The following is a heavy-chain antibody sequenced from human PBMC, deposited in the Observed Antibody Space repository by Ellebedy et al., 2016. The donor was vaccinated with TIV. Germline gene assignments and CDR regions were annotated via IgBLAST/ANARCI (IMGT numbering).Heavy chain of an antibody. CDR3: ARTQWELGSGPGIDY. CDR1: GGSVSSGSYY. CDR2: IYYSGST. D-gene: IGHD1-26*01. V-gene: IGHV4-61*01. Sequence: SETLSLTCTVSGGSVSSGSYYWSWIRQPPGKGLEWIGYIYYSGSTYYKPSLKSRLTISVDTSKNQVSLRLRSVTAADTAVYYCARTQWELGSGPGIDYWGQGTLVTVSS. J-gene: IGHJ4*02.